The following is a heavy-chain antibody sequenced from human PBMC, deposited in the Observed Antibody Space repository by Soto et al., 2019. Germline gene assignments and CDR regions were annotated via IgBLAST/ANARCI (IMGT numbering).Heavy chain of an antibody. V-gene: IGHV5-51*01. CDR3: ARLLYDISTGYGSQGYFDY. D-gene: IGHD3-9*01. Sequence: GESLKISCKGSGYSFTSYWIGWVRQMPGKGLEWMGIIYPGDSDTRYSPSFQGQVTISADKSISTAYLQWSSLKASDTAMYYCARLLYDISTGYGSQGYFDYWGQGTLVTVSS. CDR1: GYSFTSYW. CDR2: IYPGDSDT. J-gene: IGHJ4*02.